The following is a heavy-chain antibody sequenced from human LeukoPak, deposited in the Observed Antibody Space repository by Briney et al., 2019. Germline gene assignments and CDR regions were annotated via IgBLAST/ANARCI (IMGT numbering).Heavy chain of an antibody. CDR2: ISSSSSYI. D-gene: IGHD4-17*01. CDR1: GFTFSSYE. V-gene: IGHV3-21*01. J-gene: IGHJ4*02. Sequence: GGSLRLSCSASGFTFSSYEMNWVRQAPGKGLEWVSSISSSSSYIYYADSVKGRFTISRDNAKNSLYLQMNSLRAEDTAVYYCARTLTTVTTGDYWGQGTLVTVSS. CDR3: ARTLTTVTTGDY.